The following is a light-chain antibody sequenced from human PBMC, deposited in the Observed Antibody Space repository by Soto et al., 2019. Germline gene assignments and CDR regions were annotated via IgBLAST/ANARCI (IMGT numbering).Light chain of an antibody. CDR3: QHYDNTPPSVT. CDR1: QSVSSDY. Sequence: ILMTQSPATLSLSPGERATLSCRASQSVSSDYLVWYQQTPGQAPRLLIYGASRRATGIPDRFSGSGSGTDFILTISRLEPEDFAVYYCQHYDNTPPSVTFGPGTKVDIK. CDR2: GAS. J-gene: IGKJ3*01. V-gene: IGKV3-20*01.